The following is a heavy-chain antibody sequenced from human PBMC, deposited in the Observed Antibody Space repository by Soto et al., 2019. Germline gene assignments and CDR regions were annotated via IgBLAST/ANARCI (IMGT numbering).Heavy chain of an antibody. CDR1: GYTFTSYA. V-gene: IGHV1-3*01. CDR3: AKGREVVVAATSWFDP. Sequence: GASVKVSCKSSGYTFTSYAMHWVRQAPGQRLEWMGWINAGNGNTKYSQKFQGRVTTTRDTSASTAYMELSSLRSEDTAVYYCAKGREVVVAATSWFDPWGQGTLVTVSS. D-gene: IGHD2-15*01. J-gene: IGHJ5*02. CDR2: INAGNGNT.